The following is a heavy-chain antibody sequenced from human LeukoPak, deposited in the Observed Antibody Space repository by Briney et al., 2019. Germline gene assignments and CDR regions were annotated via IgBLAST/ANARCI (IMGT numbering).Heavy chain of an antibody. CDR3: AKRMIMIS. D-gene: IGHD3-16*01. Sequence: GGSLRLSCAASGFTFSDNAMNWVRRAPGKGLEWVSGISASGVSTYYSDSVKGRFTISRDNSKNTLYLQMNSLRAEDTAVYYCAKRMIMISWGQGTLVTVSS. CDR1: GFTFSDNA. CDR2: ISASGVST. V-gene: IGHV3-23*01. J-gene: IGHJ4*02.